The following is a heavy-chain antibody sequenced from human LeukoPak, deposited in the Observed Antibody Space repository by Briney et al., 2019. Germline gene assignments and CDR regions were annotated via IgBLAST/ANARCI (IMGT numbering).Heavy chain of an antibody. V-gene: IGHV3-23*01. CDR2: ISDSGDGT. Sequence: GGSLRISCAAPGCTFRTYAMSWVGQAPRHGLHWVSGISDSGDGTYYAESVKGRFTISRDNSKNTVFLQMNSLRADDTAKYYCAKDKAPGSWHTPSDFWGQGTLVTVSS. D-gene: IGHD6-13*01. J-gene: IGHJ4*02. CDR1: GCTFRTYA. CDR3: AKDKAPGSWHTPSDF.